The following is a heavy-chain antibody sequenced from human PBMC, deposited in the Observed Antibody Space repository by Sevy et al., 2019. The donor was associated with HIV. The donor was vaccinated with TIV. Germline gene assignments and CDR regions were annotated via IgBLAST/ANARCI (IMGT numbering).Heavy chain of an antibody. V-gene: IGHV3-7*01. D-gene: IGHD2-2*02. Sequence: GGSLRLSCAASGFIFSNYWVTWVRQAPGKGLEWVANIKQDGSEKYYVDSVKGGFSISRDNTKNSLYLLMNSLRAEDTAVYYCAKEFCSDNICYTSLDVWGQGTTVTVSS. CDR1: GFIFSNYW. CDR2: IKQDGSEK. J-gene: IGHJ6*02. CDR3: AKEFCSDNICYTSLDV.